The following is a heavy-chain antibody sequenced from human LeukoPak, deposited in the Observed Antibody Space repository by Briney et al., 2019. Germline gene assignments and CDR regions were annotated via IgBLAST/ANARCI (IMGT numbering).Heavy chain of an antibody. J-gene: IGHJ4*02. Sequence: NPGGSLRLSCAASGFTFSSYSMIWVRQAPGKGLEWVSSISSSSRYIYYADSVKGRFTISRDNAESSLFLQMNSLRAEDTAVYYCAKDQASGYVTGPGTFDYWGQGTLVTVSS. D-gene: IGHD5-12*01. V-gene: IGHV3-21*01. CDR3: AKDQASGYVTGPGTFDY. CDR2: ISSSSRYI. CDR1: GFTFSSYS.